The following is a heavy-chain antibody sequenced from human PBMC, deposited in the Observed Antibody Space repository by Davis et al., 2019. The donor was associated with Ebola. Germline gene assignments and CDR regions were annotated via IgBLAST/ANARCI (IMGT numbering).Heavy chain of an antibody. CDR3: ARTYYDFWSGYPLGMDV. V-gene: IGHV1-18*01. D-gene: IGHD3-3*01. CDR2: ISAYNGNT. J-gene: IGHJ6*02. Sequence: ASVKVSCKASGYTFTSYGISWVRQAPGQGLEWMGWISAYNGNTNYAQKLQGRVTITTDTSTSTAYMDLRSLRSDDTAVYYCARTYYDFWSGYPLGMDVWGQGTTVTVSS. CDR1: GYTFTSYG.